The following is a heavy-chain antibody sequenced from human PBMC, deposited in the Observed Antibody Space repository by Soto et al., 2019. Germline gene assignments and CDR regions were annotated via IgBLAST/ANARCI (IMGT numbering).Heavy chain of an antibody. CDR3: ARDYGSGSSPPWFDP. CDR1: GFTFDDYG. D-gene: IGHD3-10*01. Sequence: GGSLRLSCAASGFTFDDYGMSWVRQVPGKGLEWISGVNSNGDRSGYADSVKGRFTISRDNAKNSLYLQMKSLRVEDTALYHCARDYGSGSSPPWFDPWGQGTLVTVSS. CDR2: VNSNGDRS. J-gene: IGHJ5*02. V-gene: IGHV3-20*01.